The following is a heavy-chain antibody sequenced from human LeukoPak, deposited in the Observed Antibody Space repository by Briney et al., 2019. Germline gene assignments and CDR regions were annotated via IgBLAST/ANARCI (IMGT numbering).Heavy chain of an antibody. D-gene: IGHD6-13*01. CDR1: GFTFSSYG. Sequence: PGGSLRLSCATSGFTFSSYGMNWVRQAPGKGLEWVAFIRYDGRDTYYAASVKGRFTISRDNSQNTLDLQMNSLRLEDTAMYYCAKDRYSSSSTFTVNPFDYWGQGTLVTVSS. CDR2: IRYDGRDT. CDR3: AKDRYSSSSTFTVNPFDY. V-gene: IGHV3-30*02. J-gene: IGHJ4*02.